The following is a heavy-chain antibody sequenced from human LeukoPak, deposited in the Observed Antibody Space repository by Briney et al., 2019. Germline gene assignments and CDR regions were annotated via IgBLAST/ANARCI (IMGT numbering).Heavy chain of an antibody. J-gene: IGHJ3*02. CDR3: AKGSGNAFNDPFDM. V-gene: IGHV3-23*01. CDR2: IGTSGRST. CDR1: GFTFDSYV. D-gene: IGHD3-16*01. Sequence: PGGYLRLSCAASGFTFDSYVMTWVRQAPGKGLEWVSGIGTSGRSTYYADSVKGRFTISRDNCKNMLYLKINSLRAKDTALYYCAKGSGNAFNDPFDMWGQGTMVIVSS.